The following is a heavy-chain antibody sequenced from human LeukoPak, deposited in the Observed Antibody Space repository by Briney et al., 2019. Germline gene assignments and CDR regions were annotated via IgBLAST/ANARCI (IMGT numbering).Heavy chain of an antibody. Sequence: GGSLGLSCAASGFTFGDYTMHWVRQAPGKGLEWVSLISWDGAYTYYADSVKGRFTISRDNSKNSLYLQMNSLRTEDTALYYCAKEEAQYDSSGCNDYWGQGTLVTVSS. CDR3: AKEEAQYDSSGCNDY. J-gene: IGHJ4*02. V-gene: IGHV3-43*01. CDR1: GFTFGDYT. CDR2: ISWDGAYT. D-gene: IGHD3-22*01.